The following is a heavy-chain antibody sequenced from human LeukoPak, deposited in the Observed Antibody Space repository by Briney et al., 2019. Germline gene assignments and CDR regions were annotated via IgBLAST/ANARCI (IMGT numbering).Heavy chain of an antibody. CDR1: WFTLCNHS. CDR2: ISGSGGST. D-gene: IGHD6-13*01. V-gene: IGHV3-23*01. Sequence: GGALRLSCSASWFTLCNHSHKLVPPGPGKGAGWGSAISGSGGSTYYADSVKGRFTISRDNSKNTLYLQMNSLRAEDTAVYYCATERTGYSSSSFDYWGQGTLVTVSS. CDR3: ATERTGYSSSSFDY. J-gene: IGHJ4*02.